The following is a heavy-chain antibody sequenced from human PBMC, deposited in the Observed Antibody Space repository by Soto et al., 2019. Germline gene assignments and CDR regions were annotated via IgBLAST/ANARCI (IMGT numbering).Heavy chain of an antibody. J-gene: IGHJ5*02. V-gene: IGHV4-30-4*01. CDR1: GGSISSGNYY. CDR2: IYYSGST. D-gene: IGHD6-13*01. CDR3: ARHQSHSSSYVDP. Sequence: SETLSLTCTVSGGSISSGNYYWSWIRQPPGKGLEWIGFIYYSGSTNYNPSLKSRVTISVDTSKNQFSLKLSSVTAADTAVYYCARHQSHSSSYVDPWGQGTLVTVSS.